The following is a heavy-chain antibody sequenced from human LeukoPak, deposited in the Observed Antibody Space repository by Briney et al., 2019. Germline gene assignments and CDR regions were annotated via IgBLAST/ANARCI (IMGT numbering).Heavy chain of an antibody. CDR3: AREGEYYDILTGYYGFDY. Sequence: GGSLRLSCAASGFTFSSYSMNWVRQAPGKGLDWVSYISSSSSTIYYADSVKGRFTISRDNAKNSLYLQMNSLRDEDTAVYYCAREGEYYDILTGYYGFDYWGQGTLVTVSS. CDR1: GFTFSSYS. V-gene: IGHV3-48*02. CDR2: ISSSSSTI. D-gene: IGHD3-9*01. J-gene: IGHJ4*02.